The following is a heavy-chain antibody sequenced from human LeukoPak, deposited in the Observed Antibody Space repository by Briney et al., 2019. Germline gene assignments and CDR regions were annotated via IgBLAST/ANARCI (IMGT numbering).Heavy chain of an antibody. CDR2: VRYDGSNK. Sequence: RGSLRLSCATSGFTFGSYGMHWVRQAPGKGLEWVAFVRYDGSNKYYADSVKGRFTISRDNSKNTLYLQMNSLRVEDTAVYYCAKDSVVVVIGPLGYWGQGTLVTVSS. D-gene: IGHD2-21*01. CDR3: AKDSVVVVIGPLGY. CDR1: GFTFGSYG. J-gene: IGHJ4*02. V-gene: IGHV3-30*02.